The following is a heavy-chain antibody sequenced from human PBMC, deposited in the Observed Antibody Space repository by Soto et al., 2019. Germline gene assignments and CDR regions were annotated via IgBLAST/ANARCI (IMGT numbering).Heavy chain of an antibody. V-gene: IGHV1-69*13. CDR3: ARGLVAAATPRDYYYGMDV. J-gene: IGHJ6*02. CDR1: GGTFSSYA. Sequence: GASVKVSCKASGGTFSSYAISWVRQAPGQGLEWMGGIIPIFGTANYAQKFQGRVTITADESTSTAYMELSSLRSEDTAVYYCARGLVAAATPRDYYYGMDVWGQGTTVTVS. CDR2: IIPIFGTA. D-gene: IGHD6-13*01.